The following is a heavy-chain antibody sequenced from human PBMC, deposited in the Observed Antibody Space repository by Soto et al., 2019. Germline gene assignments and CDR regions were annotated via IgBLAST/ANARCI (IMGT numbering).Heavy chain of an antibody. CDR2: IYYSGST. CDR1: GGSISSSSYY. Sequence: PSETLSLTCTVSGGSISSSSYYWGWIRQPPGKGLEWIGSIYYSGSTYYNPSLKSRVTISVDTSKNQFSLKLSSVTAADTAVYYCARHRESSSWYPHYYYGMDVWGQGTTVTVSS. J-gene: IGHJ6*02. CDR3: ARHRESSSWYPHYYYGMDV. D-gene: IGHD6-13*01. V-gene: IGHV4-39*01.